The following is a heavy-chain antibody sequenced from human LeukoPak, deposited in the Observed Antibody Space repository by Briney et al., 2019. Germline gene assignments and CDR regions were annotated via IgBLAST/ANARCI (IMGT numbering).Heavy chain of an antibody. CDR1: GGSISSYY. J-gene: IGHJ5*02. D-gene: IGHD3-9*01. Sequence: SETLSLTCTVSGGSISSYYWSWIRQPPGKGLEWIGYIYYRGSTNYNPSLKSRVTISVDTSKNQFSLKLSSVTAADTAVYYCARTYYDILTGYYIGNWFDPWGQGTLVTVSS. CDR3: ARTYYDILTGYYIGNWFDP. V-gene: IGHV4-59*01. CDR2: IYYRGST.